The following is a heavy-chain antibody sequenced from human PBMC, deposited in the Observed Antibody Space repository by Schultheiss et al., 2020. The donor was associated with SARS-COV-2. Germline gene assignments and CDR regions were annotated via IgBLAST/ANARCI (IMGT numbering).Heavy chain of an antibody. D-gene: IGHD4-17*01. CDR2: INGDGSST. CDR1: GFIFSAYD. V-gene: IGHV3-74*01. Sequence: GGSLRLSCAASGFIFSAYDMTWVRQTPGKGLEWVSLINGDGSSTSYADSVKGRFTISRDNAKNTLYLQMNSLRAEDTAVYYCVSDYGDYPDYWGQGTLVTVSS. J-gene: IGHJ4*02. CDR3: VSDYGDYPDY.